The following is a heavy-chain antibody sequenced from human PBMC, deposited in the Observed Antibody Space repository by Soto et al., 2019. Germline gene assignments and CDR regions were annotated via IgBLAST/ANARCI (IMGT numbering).Heavy chain of an antibody. CDR2: IYYSGST. CDR1: GGSISSYY. V-gene: IGHV4-59*01. CDR3: ASGTYYYDSSGWLDWYFDL. D-gene: IGHD3-22*01. Sequence: SETLSLTCTVFGGSISSYYWSWIRQPPGKGLEWIGYIYYSGSTNYNPSLKSRVTISVDTSKNQFSLKLSSVTAADTAVYYCASGTYYYDSSGWLDWYFDLWGRGTLVT. J-gene: IGHJ2*01.